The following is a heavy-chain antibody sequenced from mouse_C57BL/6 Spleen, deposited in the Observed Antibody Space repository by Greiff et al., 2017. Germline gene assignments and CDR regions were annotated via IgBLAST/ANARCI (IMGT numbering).Heavy chain of an antibody. CDR2: IDPSDSET. J-gene: IGHJ1*03. CDR1: GYTFTSYW. V-gene: IGHV1-52*01. D-gene: IGHD1-1*01. Sequence: QVQLKQPGAELVRPGSSVKLSCKASGYTFTSYWMHWVKQRPIQGLEWIGNIDPSDSETHYNQKFKDKATLTVDKSSSTAYMQLSSLTSEDSAVYYCARPITTVVDWYFDVWGTGTTVTVSS. CDR3: ARPITTVVDWYFDV.